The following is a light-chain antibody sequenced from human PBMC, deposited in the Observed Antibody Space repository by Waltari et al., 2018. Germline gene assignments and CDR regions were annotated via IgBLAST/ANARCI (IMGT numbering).Light chain of an antibody. CDR2: EVN. Sequence: QSALTQPASVSGSPGQSIAISCTGTSSDVGAYNYVSWYQQHPGKAPKLMIFEVNNRPSGVSNRFSGSKSGNMASLSISGLQAEDEADYYCTSSSSSTTLYLFGTGTKVTVL. J-gene: IGLJ1*01. CDR3: TSSSSSTTLYL. CDR1: SSDVGAYNY. V-gene: IGLV2-14*01.